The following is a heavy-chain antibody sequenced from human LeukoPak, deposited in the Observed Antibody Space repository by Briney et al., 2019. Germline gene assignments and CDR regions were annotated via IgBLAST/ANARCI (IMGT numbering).Heavy chain of an antibody. V-gene: IGHV3-7*01. J-gene: IGHJ3*02. CDR3: ARGYDSSGYHHAFDI. CDR1: GFTFSSYW. Sequence: GSLRLSCAASGFTFSSYWMSWVRQAPGKGLEWVANIKQDGSEIYYVDSVKGRFTISRDNAKSSLSLQMNSLRAEDTAVYYCARGYDSSGYHHAFDIWGQGTMVTVSS. D-gene: IGHD3-22*01. CDR2: IKQDGSEI.